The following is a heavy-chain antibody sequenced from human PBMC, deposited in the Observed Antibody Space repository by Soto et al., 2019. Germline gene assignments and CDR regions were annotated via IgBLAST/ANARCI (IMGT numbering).Heavy chain of an antibody. Sequence: QVQLVQSGAEVKKPGASVKVSCKASGYTFTSYGISWVRQAPGQGLEWMGWISAYNGNTNYAQKLQGRVTMTTDTSTSTAYMELRSLRSDDTAVYYCARAYGSGSYVVRYYYYYGMDVWGQGTTVTVSS. J-gene: IGHJ6*02. CDR3: ARAYGSGSYVVRYYYYYGMDV. V-gene: IGHV1-18*01. CDR1: GYTFTSYG. CDR2: ISAYNGNT. D-gene: IGHD3-10*01.